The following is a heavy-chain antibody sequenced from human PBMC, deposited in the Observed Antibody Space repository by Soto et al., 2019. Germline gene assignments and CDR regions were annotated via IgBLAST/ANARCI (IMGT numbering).Heavy chain of an antibody. CDR3: ARGDRVTMIVVVITSGRFDY. V-gene: IGHV4-34*01. CDR2: INHSGST. CDR1: GGSFSGYY. Sequence: QVQLQQWGAGLLKPSETLSLTCAVYGGSFSGYYWSWIRQPPGKGLEWIGEINHSGSTNYNPSLKSRVTLSVDTSKNKFSLKLSSVTAADTAVYYCARGDRVTMIVVVITSGRFDYWGQGTLVTVSS. J-gene: IGHJ4*02. D-gene: IGHD3-22*01.